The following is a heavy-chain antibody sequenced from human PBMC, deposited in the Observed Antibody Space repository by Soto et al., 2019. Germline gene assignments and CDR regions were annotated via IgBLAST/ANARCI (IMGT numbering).Heavy chain of an antibody. J-gene: IGHJ4*02. D-gene: IGHD3-10*01. CDR3: ARDSRGAAPNTLDY. CDR2: ISYDGSNK. V-gene: IGHV3-30*03. CDR1: GFTFSSYG. Sequence: GGSLRLSCAASGFTFSSYGMHWVRQAPGKGLEWVAVISYDGSNKYYADSVKGRFTISRDNSKNTLYLQMNSLRAEDTAVYYCARDSRGAAPNTLDYWGEGTLVTVSS.